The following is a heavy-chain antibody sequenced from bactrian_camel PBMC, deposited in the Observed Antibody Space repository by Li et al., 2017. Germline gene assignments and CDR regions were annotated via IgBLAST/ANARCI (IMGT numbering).Heavy chain of an antibody. V-gene: IGHV3S1*01. Sequence: HVQLVESGGGLGQPGGSLRLSCAASGFIFSSAFISWVRQAPGKGLEWVSTIHASSGSTYYTDSVKGRFTISVDSAKNMLYLQMNSLKPEDTAMYYCAKGWASRGGYNYWGQGTQVTVS. CDR2: IHASSGST. D-gene: IGHD1*01. J-gene: IGHJ4*01. CDR3: AKGWASRGGYNY. CDR1: GFIFSSAF.